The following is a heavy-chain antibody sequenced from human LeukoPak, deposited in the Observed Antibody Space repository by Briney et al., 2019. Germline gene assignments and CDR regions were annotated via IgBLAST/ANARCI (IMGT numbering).Heavy chain of an antibody. Sequence: GASVKVSCNASGYAISTYGISWVRQAPGQGLEWLGWVSSDTNNREYGQTLQDRVTMRTDTSTNTAFMELRSLTSDDTAVYYCARDHAFDVWGQGTLVIVSS. CDR3: ARDHAFDV. V-gene: IGHV1-18*01. J-gene: IGHJ3*01. CDR1: GYAISTYG. CDR2: VSSDTNNR.